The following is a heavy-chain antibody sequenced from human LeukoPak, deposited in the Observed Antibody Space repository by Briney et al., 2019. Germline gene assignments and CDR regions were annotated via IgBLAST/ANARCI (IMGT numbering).Heavy chain of an antibody. CDR2: ISDYNGDT. Sequence: ASVKVSCKASGYTFNTFGVAWVRQAPGQGLEWMGWISDYNGDTDYAANLQGRVTLTTDTSTNTAYMELRSLRSDDAAVYYCARQDTAMVLYYYGMDVWGQGTTVTVSS. CDR1: GYTFNTFG. V-gene: IGHV1-18*01. D-gene: IGHD5-18*01. J-gene: IGHJ6*02. CDR3: ARQDTAMVLYYYGMDV.